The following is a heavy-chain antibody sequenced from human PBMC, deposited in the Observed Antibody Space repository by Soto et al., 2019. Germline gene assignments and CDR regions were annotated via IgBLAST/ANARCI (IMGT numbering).Heavy chain of an antibody. D-gene: IGHD3-22*01. V-gene: IGHV5-51*01. CDR1: GYSFTSYW. CDR2: IYPGDSDT. Sequence: PGESLKISCKGSGYSFTSYWIGWVRQMPGKGLEWMGIIYPGDSDTRYSPSFQGQVTISADKSISTAYLQWSSLKASDTAMYYCARADSGYYYTSAFDIWGQGTMVIVSS. J-gene: IGHJ3*02. CDR3: ARADSGYYYTSAFDI.